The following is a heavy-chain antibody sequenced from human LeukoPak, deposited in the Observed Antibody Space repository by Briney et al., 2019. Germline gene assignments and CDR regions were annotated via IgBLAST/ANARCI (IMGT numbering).Heavy chain of an antibody. D-gene: IGHD3-10*01. CDR2: IYYSGST. CDR1: GGSISSGGYY. J-gene: IGHJ5*02. Sequence: TLSLTCTVSGGSISSGGYYWSWIRQPPGKGLEWIGYIYYSGSTYYNPSLKSRVTISVDTSKNQFSLKLSSVTAADTAVYYCARDTGSPRGIGNWFDPWGQGTLVTVSS. CDR3: ARDTGSPRGIGNWFDP. V-gene: IGHV4-31*03.